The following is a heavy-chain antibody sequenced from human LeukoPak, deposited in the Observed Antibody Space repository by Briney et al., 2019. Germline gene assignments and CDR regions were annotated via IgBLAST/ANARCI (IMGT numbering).Heavy chain of an antibody. D-gene: IGHD6-13*01. CDR2: IGPDGGTT. J-gene: IGHJ4*02. CDR1: GFTFYTYG. V-gene: IGHV3-64*01. CDR3: ARGAQLTDY. Sequence: GGSLRLSCAASGFTFYTYGLHWVRQAPGKGLEYVSGIGPDGGTTYYANSVKGRFTISRDNSKYMLYLQMGSLTADDMAVYYCARGAQLTDYWGQGTLVTVSS.